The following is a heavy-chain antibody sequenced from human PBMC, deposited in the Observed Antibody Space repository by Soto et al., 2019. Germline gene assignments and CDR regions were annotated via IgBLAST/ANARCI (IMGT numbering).Heavy chain of an antibody. V-gene: IGHV3-7*01. CDR2: INQDGSES. Sequence: EVQLVESGGGLVQPGGSLRISCVVSGLAFSSYWMSWVRQAPGKVLEWVANINQDGSESYYVDSVKGRFTISRDNAKNSLYRQMTSLRAEDTAVYYCARPARECNRPGCANWGQGTLVTVSS. D-gene: IGHD2-2*01. J-gene: IGHJ4*02. CDR3: ARPARECNRPGCAN. CDR1: GLAFSSYW.